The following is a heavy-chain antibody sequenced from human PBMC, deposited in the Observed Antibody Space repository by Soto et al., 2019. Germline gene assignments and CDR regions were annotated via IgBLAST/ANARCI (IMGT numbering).Heavy chain of an antibody. CDR1: GYNFNTFD. V-gene: IGHV1-8*03. D-gene: IGHD3-3*01. Sequence: ASVKVSCKASGYNFNTFDIYWVRQATGHGLEWMGWMNPNSGTTGYAQKLRGRVTITRDTSKSTAYMELSSLRSDDTAVYYCASGVVIIPPYYYGMDVWGQGTTVTVSS. J-gene: IGHJ6*02. CDR3: ASGVVIIPPYYYGMDV. CDR2: MNPNSGTT.